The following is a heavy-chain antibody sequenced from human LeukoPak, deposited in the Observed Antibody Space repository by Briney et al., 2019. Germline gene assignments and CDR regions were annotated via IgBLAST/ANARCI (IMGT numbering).Heavy chain of an antibody. CDR2: TYYRSKWYH. V-gene: IGHV6-1*01. J-gene: IGHJ4*02. CDR1: GDSVSSNSAA. CDR3: ARTTQGIFDY. D-gene: IGHD1-1*01. Sequence: SQTLSLTCAISGDSVSSNSAAWVWIRHSPSRGVEWLGMTYYRSKWYHDYAVSVKSRITVTSDTSKHQFSLQLNSVTPEDAAVYYCARTTQGIFDYWGQGTLVTVSS.